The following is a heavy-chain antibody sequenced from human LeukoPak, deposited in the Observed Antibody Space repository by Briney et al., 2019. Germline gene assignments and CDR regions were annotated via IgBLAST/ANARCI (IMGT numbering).Heavy chain of an antibody. CDR3: ARDGFGVYSSRSGYYYMDV. CDR1: GFSFSSYW. J-gene: IGHJ6*03. CDR2: IKQYGSEK. V-gene: IGHV3-7*01. Sequence: GGSLRLSCAASGFSFSSYWMSWVRQAPGKGLEWVANIKQYGSEKYYVDSVKGRFTISRDNAKNSLYLQMNSLRAEDTAVYYCARDGFGVYSSRSGYYYMDVWGKGTTVTVSS. D-gene: IGHD6-13*01.